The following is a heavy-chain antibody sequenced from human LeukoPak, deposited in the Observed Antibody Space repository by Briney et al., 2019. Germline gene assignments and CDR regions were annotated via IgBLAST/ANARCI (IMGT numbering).Heavy chain of an antibody. D-gene: IGHD2-21*02. CDR3: ARDLWCGADCYGTFDI. CDR2: TWYDESNK. V-gene: IGHV3-33*01. J-gene: IGHJ3*02. CDR1: GFIFSNYG. Sequence: GGSVRLSCAAPGFIFSNYGMHWGRQAPGKGLEWVALTWYDESNKYYADSVKGRFTISRDNSKNTLYLQMNSLRAEDTAVYYCARDLWCGADCYGTFDIWGQGTLVRVSS.